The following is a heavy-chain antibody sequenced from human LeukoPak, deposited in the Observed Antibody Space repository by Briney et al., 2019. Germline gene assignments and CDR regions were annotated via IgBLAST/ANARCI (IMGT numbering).Heavy chain of an antibody. D-gene: IGHD5-18*01. CDR3: ARATGYSYGS. J-gene: IGHJ4*02. V-gene: IGHV4-59*01. CDR1: GGSISSYY. CDR2: IYYSGST. Sequence: SETLSLTCTVSGGSISSYYWTWIRQPPGKGLEWLGYIYYSGSTNYNPSLKSRATISVDTSKNQFSLKLSSVTAADTAVYYCARATGYSYGSWGQGTLVTVSS.